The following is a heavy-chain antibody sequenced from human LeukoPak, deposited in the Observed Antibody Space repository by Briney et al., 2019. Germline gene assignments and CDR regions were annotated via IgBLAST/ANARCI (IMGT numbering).Heavy chain of an antibody. D-gene: IGHD2-15*01. J-gene: IGHJ2*01. CDR3: AREGSGEWGRYFDL. Sequence: PGGSLRLSCEASGFTFNTYSMNWARQAPGKGLEWVSSIDSSGGYMFYADSVRGRFIISRDNAKDSLYLQMNSLRVEDTAVYYCAREGSGEWGRYFDLWGRGTLVTVSS. V-gene: IGHV3-21*06. CDR1: GFTFNTYS. CDR2: IDSSGGYM.